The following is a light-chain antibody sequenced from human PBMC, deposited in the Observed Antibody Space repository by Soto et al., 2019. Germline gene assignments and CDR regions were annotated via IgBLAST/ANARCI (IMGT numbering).Light chain of an antibody. CDR2: NTF. CDR3: QEYGALPPT. J-gene: IGKJ1*01. Sequence: EVVLTQSPGTLSLSPGERATLSCRTSQSVVNYQLAWYRQKPGQAPRLLIYNTFHRATGIPDRFSGTGSETDFTLPISGLEPEDFAVYQCQEYGALPPTFGQGTRVEIK. CDR1: QSVVNYQ. V-gene: IGKV3-20*01.